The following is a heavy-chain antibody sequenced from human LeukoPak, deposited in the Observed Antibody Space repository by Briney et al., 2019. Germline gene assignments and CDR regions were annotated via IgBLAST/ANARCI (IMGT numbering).Heavy chain of an antibody. J-gene: IGHJ3*02. D-gene: IGHD1-26*01. Sequence: SETLSLTCTVSGGSISSYYWSWIRQPPGKGLEWIGYIYYSGSTNYNPSLKSRVTISVDTSKNQFSLKLSSVTAADTAVYYCARSRLVEAFDIWGQGTMVTVSS. CDR1: GGSISSYY. CDR3: ARSRLVEAFDI. CDR2: IYYSGST. V-gene: IGHV4-59*08.